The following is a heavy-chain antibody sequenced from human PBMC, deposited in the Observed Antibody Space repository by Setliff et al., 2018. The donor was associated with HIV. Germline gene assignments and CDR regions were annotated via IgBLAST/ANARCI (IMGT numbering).Heavy chain of an antibody. CDR3: ARGPHRYCSVTNCMYDF. Sequence: GGSLRLSCAASGFTFSDHYMSWIRQAPGKGLEWVSYISGGSTSHMNYADSVKGRFTISRDNAKKSLYLQMNSLRADDTAVYYCARGPHRYCSVTNCMYDFWGLGALVTVSS. CDR1: GFTFSDHY. CDR2: ISGGSTSHM. V-gene: IGHV3-11*06. J-gene: IGHJ4*02. D-gene: IGHD2-15*01.